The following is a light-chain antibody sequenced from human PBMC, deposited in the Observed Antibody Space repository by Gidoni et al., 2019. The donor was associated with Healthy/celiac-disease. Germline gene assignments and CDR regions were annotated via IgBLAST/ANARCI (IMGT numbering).Light chain of an antibody. CDR2: LEGSGSY. Sequence: QPVLTQSSSPSASLGSSVKLTCTLSSGHSSYIIAWHQQQPGKAPRYLMKLEGSGSYNKGSGVPDRFSGSSSGADRYLTISNLQSEDEADYYCETWDSNTHVFGTGTKVTVL. CDR1: SGHSSYI. J-gene: IGLJ1*01. V-gene: IGLV4-60*03. CDR3: ETWDSNTHV.